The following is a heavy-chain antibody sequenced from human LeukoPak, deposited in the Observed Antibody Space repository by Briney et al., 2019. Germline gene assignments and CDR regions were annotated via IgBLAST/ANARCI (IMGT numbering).Heavy chain of an antibody. D-gene: IGHD3-9*01. Sequence: GGSLRLSCAASGFTFSSYGMHWVRQASGEGLEWVAVISYDGTNKYYADSVKGRFTISRDNSKNTVYLQMNSLRAEDTAVYYCANPYYDILTGYYKGHYGLDVWGQGTTVTVSS. CDR1: GFTFSSYG. CDR3: ANPYYDILTGYYKGHYGLDV. J-gene: IGHJ6*02. CDR2: ISYDGTNK. V-gene: IGHV3-30*18.